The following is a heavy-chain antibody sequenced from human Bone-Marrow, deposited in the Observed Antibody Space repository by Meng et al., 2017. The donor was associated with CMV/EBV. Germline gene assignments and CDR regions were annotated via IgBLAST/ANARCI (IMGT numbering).Heavy chain of an antibody. Sequence: GESLKISCADSGFTFSSYAMHWVRQAPGKGLEWVAVISYDGSNKYYADSVKGRFTISRDNSKNTLYLQMNSLRAEDTAVYYCAGTDSSSWYLYYYGMDVWGQGTTVTVSS. CDR3: AGTDSSSWYLYYYGMDV. J-gene: IGHJ6*02. D-gene: IGHD6-13*01. CDR1: GFTFSSYA. CDR2: ISYDGSNK. V-gene: IGHV3-30*04.